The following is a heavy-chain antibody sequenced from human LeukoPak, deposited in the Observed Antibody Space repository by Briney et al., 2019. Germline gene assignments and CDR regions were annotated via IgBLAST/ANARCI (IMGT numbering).Heavy chain of an antibody. Sequence: SETLSLTCIVSGASISSSDYYWGWIRQPPGRGLEWIGAIYYSGTTSYNATLKSRLSISVDTSKNQFSLRLSSLTAADTAVYYCARLQYYYDRSGYTFDYWGQGTLVTASS. CDR1: GASISSSDYY. V-gene: IGHV4-39*01. CDR2: IYYSGTT. J-gene: IGHJ4*02. D-gene: IGHD3-22*01. CDR3: ARLQYYYDRSGYTFDY.